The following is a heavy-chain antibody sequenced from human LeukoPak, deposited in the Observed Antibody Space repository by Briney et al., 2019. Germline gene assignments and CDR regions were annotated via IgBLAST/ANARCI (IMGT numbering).Heavy chain of an antibody. CDR2: IYYSGST. CDR3: ARWGGTVVRGVSFYYGMDV. Sequence: SETLSLTCTVSGGSISSYYWSWIRQPPGKGLEWIGYIYYSGSTNYNPSLKSRVTISVDTSKNQFSLKLSSVTAADTAVYYCARWGGTVVRGVSFYYGMDVWGQGTTVTVSS. V-gene: IGHV4-59*12. D-gene: IGHD3-10*01. J-gene: IGHJ6*02. CDR1: GGSISSYY.